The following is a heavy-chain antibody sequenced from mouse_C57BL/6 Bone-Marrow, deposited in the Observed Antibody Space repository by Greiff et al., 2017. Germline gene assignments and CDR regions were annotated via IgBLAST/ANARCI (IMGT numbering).Heavy chain of an antibody. CDR2: IYPGDGDT. D-gene: IGHD2-3*01. J-gene: IGHJ3*01. CDR1: GYAFSSYW. Sequence: VKLQESGAELVKPGASVKISCKASGYAFSSYWMNWVKQSPGKGLEWIGQIYPGDGDTKYNGKFKGKATLTAVKSSSTAYMQRSSLTAEDSAVSFCARDDGCYEAGFAYWGQGTLLTVSA. CDR3: ARDDGCYEAGFAY. V-gene: IGHV1-80*01.